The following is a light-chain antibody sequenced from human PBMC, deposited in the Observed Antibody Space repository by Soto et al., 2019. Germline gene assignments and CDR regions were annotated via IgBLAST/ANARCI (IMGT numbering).Light chain of an antibody. CDR1: EAIRSA. J-gene: IGKJ1*01. CDR2: AAS. Sequence: AIQLTQSPSSLSASVGDRVTITCRASEAIRSALGWYQQKPGKVPKLLIYAASILQSGVPSRFSGSGSGTDFTLTISCLQPEDFATYYCLLDFRYFWAFGQGTKV. CDR3: LLDFRYFWA. V-gene: IGKV1-6*01.